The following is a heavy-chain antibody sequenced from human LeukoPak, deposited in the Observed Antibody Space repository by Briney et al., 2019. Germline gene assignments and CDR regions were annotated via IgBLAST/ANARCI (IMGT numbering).Heavy chain of an antibody. CDR3: ARPRAGYYYGMDV. D-gene: IGHD6-19*01. CDR2: IYYSGST. V-gene: IGHV4-31*03. J-gene: IGHJ6*02. CDR1: GGSISSGGYY. Sequence: SQTLSLTCTVSGGSISSGGYYWSWIRQHPGKGLEWIGYIYYSGSTYHNPSLKSRVTISVDTSKNQFSLKLSSVTAADTAVYYCARPRAGYYYGMDVWGQGTTVTVSS.